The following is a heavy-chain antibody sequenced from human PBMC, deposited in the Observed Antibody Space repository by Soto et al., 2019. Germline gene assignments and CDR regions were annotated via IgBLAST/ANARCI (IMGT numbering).Heavy chain of an antibody. V-gene: IGHV4-59*12. Sequence: SETLSLTCTASGGSIRSYYWSWIRQPPGKGLEWIGYINHSGSTNYNPSLKSRVTISVDTYKNQFSLKLSSVTAADTAVYYCARVITMVRGAYYGMDVWGQGTTVTVSS. CDR2: INHSGST. CDR3: ARVITMVRGAYYGMDV. D-gene: IGHD3-10*01. CDR1: GGSIRSYY. J-gene: IGHJ6*02.